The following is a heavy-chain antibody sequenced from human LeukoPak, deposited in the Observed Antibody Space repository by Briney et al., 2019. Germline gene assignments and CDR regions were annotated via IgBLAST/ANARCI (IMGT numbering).Heavy chain of an antibody. V-gene: IGHV3-23*01. J-gene: IGHJ4*02. CDR1: GFTFSTYA. Sequence: GGSLRLSCAASGFTFSTYAMSWVRQAPGKGLEWVSVISGSGGSTYYADSVKGRFTISRDNSKNTLYLQMNSLRAEDTAVYYCAKGTTTLVVTKIDYWGQGTLVTVSS. CDR2: ISGSGGST. CDR3: AKGTTTLVVTKIDY. D-gene: IGHD4-23*01.